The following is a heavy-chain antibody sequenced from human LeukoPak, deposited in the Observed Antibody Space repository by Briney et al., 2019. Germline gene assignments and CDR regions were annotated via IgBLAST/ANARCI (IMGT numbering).Heavy chain of an antibody. CDR1: GFTVSSNY. Sequence: PGGSLRLSCAASGFTVSSNYMSWVRQAPGKGLEWVSVIYSGGSTYYADSVKGRFTISRDNSKNTLYLQMNSLRAEDTAVYYCARGRPSYYFDYWDQGTLVTVSS. D-gene: IGHD6-6*01. V-gene: IGHV3-66*01. CDR2: IYSGGST. J-gene: IGHJ4*02. CDR3: ARGRPSYYFDY.